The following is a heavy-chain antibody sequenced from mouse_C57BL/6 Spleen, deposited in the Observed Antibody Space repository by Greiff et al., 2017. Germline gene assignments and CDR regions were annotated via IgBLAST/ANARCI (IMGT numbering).Heavy chain of an antibody. J-gene: IGHJ2*01. CDR2: ISSGSSTI. CDR3: ARYGNYLDY. CDR1: GFTFSDYG. D-gene: IGHD2-1*01. Sequence: EVKVVESGGGLVKPGGSLKLSCAASGFTFSDYGMHWVRQAPEKGLEWVAYISSGSSTIYYADTVKGRFTISRDNAKNTLFLQMTSLRSEDTAMYYCARYGNYLDYWGQGTTLTVSS. V-gene: IGHV5-17*01.